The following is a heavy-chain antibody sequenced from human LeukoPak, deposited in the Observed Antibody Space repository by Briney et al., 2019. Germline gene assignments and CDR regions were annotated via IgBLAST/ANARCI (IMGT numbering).Heavy chain of an antibody. D-gene: IGHD3-9*01. Sequence: SETLSLTCTVSGYSISSGYYWSWIRQPAGKGLEWIGRIYTSGSTNYNPSLKSRVTMSVDTSKNQFSLKLSSVTAADTAVYYCARELRYFALDIWGQGTMVTVSS. V-gene: IGHV4-4*07. J-gene: IGHJ3*02. CDR3: ARELRYFALDI. CDR1: GYSISSGYY. CDR2: IYTSGST.